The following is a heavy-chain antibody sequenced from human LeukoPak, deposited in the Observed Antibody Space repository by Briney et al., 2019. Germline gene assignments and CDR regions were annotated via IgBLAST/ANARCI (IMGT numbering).Heavy chain of an antibody. CDR1: GGTFSSYA. J-gene: IGHJ4*02. D-gene: IGHD7-27*01. CDR3: AREGLGIHDFDY. Sequence: SVKVSCKASGGTFSSYAISWVRQAPGQGLEWMGGIIPIFGTADCAQKFQGRVTITADESTSTAYMELSSLRSEDTAVYYCAREGLGIHDFDYWGQGTLVTVSS. V-gene: IGHV1-69*13. CDR2: IIPIFGTA.